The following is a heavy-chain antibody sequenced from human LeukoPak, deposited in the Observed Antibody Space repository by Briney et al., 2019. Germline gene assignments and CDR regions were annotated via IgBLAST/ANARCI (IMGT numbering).Heavy chain of an antibody. J-gene: IGHJ4*02. CDR2: IYPGDSDT. V-gene: IGHV5-51*01. CDR1: GYRFTSYW. Sequence: GESLKISCKGSGYRFTSYWIGWVRQMPGKGLEWMGIIYPGDSDTRYSPSFQGQVTISADKSISTAYLQWSSLKASDTAMYYCARSPTTTVTYFDYWGQGTLVTVSS. D-gene: IGHD4-17*01. CDR3: ARSPTTTVTYFDY.